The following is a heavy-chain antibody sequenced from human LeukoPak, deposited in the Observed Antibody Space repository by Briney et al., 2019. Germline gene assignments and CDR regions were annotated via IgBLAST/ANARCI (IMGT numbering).Heavy chain of an antibody. CDR1: GFTLSNDV. J-gene: IGHJ4*02. CDR3: TRVLGYCSGGSCCY. Sequence: PRGAPRLSRTAPGFTLSNDVVSLGPPAPGKGPEGVSAIRGSGGSTYYADSVTGRFTISRDHSKNTLYLRMNSLTAEDTAVYYCTRVLGYCSGGSCCYWGERALVTASS. V-gene: IGHV3-23*01. CDR2: IRGSGGST. D-gene: IGHD2-15*01.